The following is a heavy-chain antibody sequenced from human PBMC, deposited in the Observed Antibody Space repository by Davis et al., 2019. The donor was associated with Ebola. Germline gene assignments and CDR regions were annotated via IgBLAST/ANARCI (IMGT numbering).Heavy chain of an antibody. CDR1: GGSISSGGYS. J-gene: IGHJ4*02. CDR2: VYHSGST. Sequence: PSETLSLTCAVSGGSISSGGYSWSWIRQPPGKGLEYIGYVYHSGSTSYNPSLKSRVTISLDRSKNQFSLNLRSVTAADTAVYYCAGNNGYYRKLDFWGQGTLVTVSS. CDR3: AGNNGYYRKLDF. V-gene: IGHV4-30-2*01. D-gene: IGHD3-22*01.